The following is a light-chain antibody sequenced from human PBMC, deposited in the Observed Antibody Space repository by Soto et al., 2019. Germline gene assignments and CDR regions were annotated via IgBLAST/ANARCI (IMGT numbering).Light chain of an antibody. J-gene: IGLJ2*01. CDR2: EVS. Sequence: QSVLAQPASVSWSPGQSNTISYTGTSSDVGGYNYVSWYQQHPGKAPKLMIYEVSNRPSGVSNRFSVSKTGNTTSLTISEFQAEYEADYYCSLYASSSTVVVGGGTQLPVL. CDR3: SLYASSSTVV. CDR1: SSDVGGYNY. V-gene: IGLV2-14*01.